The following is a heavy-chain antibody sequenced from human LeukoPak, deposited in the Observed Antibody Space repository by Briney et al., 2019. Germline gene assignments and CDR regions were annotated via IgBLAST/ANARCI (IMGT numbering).Heavy chain of an antibody. CDR2: IDRDGRTT. CDR3: ARDGHGTNLDEFDS. CDR1: GFSFSSHW. J-gene: IGHJ4*02. Sequence: SGGSLGLSCAASGFSFSSHWMPWVRQAPGKGLVWVSRIDRDGRTTNYADSAKGRFTISRDNAKNTLYLQMNSLRVDDTAVYFCARDGHGTNLDEFDSWGQGTLVTVSS. D-gene: IGHD1-1*01. V-gene: IGHV3-74*01.